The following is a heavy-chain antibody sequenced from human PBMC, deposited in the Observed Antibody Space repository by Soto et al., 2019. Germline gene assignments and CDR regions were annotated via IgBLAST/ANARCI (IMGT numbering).Heavy chain of an antibody. V-gene: IGHV3-30*18. CDR2: ISYDGSNK. CDR1: GFTFSSYG. D-gene: IGHD3-10*01. CDR3: AKDKDSVSADY. J-gene: IGHJ4*02. Sequence: GGSLRLSCAASGFTFSSYGMHWVRQAPGKGLEWVAVISYDGSNKFYADSVKGRFTISRDNSKKTLYLQMNSLRVEDTAVYYCAKDKDSVSADYWGQGTLVTVSS.